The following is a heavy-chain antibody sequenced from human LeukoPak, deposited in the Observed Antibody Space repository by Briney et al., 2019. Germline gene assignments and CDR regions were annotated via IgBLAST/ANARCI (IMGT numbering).Heavy chain of an antibody. J-gene: IGHJ4*02. V-gene: IGHV5-51*01. Sequence: PGESLKISCKGSGYSFTSYWICWVRQMPGKGLEWMGIIYPGDSDTRYSPSFQGQVTISADKSISTAYLQWSSLKASDTAMYYCARHRGDFNYYDSSGYYYSDYWGQGTLVTVSS. CDR3: ARHRGDFNYYDSSGYYYSDY. D-gene: IGHD3-22*01. CDR1: GYSFTSYW. CDR2: IYPGDSDT.